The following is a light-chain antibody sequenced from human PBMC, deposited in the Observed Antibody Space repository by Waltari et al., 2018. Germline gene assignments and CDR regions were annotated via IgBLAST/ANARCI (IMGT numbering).Light chain of an antibody. Sequence: DLQMTQSPSTLSASVGDRVTITCRASQSISSWLAWYHQKPGKAPKVLIYKASSLESGVPSRFSGSGSGTEFTLTISSLQPDDFATYYCQQYNSYPYTFGQGTKLEIK. CDR2: KAS. J-gene: IGKJ2*01. V-gene: IGKV1-5*03. CDR3: QQYNSYPYT. CDR1: QSISSW.